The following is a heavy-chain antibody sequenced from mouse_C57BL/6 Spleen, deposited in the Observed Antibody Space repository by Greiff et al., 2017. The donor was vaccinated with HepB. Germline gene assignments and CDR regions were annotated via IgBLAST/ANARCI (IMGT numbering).Heavy chain of an antibody. V-gene: IGHV1-80*01. CDR1: GYAFSSYW. CDR3: ARSRREADWYFDV. D-gene: IGHD2-12*01. Sequence: VKLMESGAELVKPGASVKISCKASGYAFSSYWMNWVKQRPGKGLEWIGQIYPGDGDTNYNGKFKGKATLTADKSSSTAYMQLSSLTSEDSAVYFCARSRREADWYFDVWGTGTTVTVSS. J-gene: IGHJ1*03. CDR2: IYPGDGDT.